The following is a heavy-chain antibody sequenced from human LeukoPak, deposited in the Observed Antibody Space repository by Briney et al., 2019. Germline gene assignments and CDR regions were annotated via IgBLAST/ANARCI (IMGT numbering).Heavy chain of an antibody. D-gene: IGHD2-15*01. V-gene: IGHV1-69*13. Sequence: GASVKVSCKASGGTFSSYAISWVRQAPGQGLEWMGGIIPIFGTANYAQKFQGRVTITADESTSTAYMELSSLRSGDTAVYYCARSFSGGSSKRHYYYYYMDVWGKGTTVTISS. CDR3: ARSFSGGSSKRHYYYYYMDV. J-gene: IGHJ6*03. CDR2: IIPIFGTA. CDR1: GGTFSSYA.